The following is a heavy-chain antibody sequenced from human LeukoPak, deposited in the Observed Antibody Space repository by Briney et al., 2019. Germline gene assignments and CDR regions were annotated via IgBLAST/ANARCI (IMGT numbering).Heavy chain of an antibody. CDR3: AREGENEAGGRGRAFDI. J-gene: IGHJ3*02. V-gene: IGHV3-53*01. CDR2: LYSGGSA. D-gene: IGHD2-8*02. Sequence: GGSLRLSCAASGFTVSSKYMSWVRQAPGKGLQWVSVLYSGGSAYYADSVKGRFTISRDNSKNTLYLQMNSLRADDTAVYYCAREGENEAGGRGRAFDIWGQGTMVTVSS. CDR1: GFTVSSKY.